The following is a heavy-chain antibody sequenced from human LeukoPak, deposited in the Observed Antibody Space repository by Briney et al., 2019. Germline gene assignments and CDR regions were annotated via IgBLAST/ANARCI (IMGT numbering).Heavy chain of an antibody. CDR1: GGTFSSYA. V-gene: IGHV1-69*04. CDR2: IIPILGIA. J-gene: IGHJ4*02. Sequence: SVKVSCKASGGTFSSYAISWVRQAPGQGLEWMGRIIPILGIANYAQKFQGRVAITADKSTSTAYMELSSLRSEDTAVYYCARDWPHDYGDYYFDYWGQGTLVTVSS. D-gene: IGHD4-17*01. CDR3: ARDWPHDYGDYYFDY.